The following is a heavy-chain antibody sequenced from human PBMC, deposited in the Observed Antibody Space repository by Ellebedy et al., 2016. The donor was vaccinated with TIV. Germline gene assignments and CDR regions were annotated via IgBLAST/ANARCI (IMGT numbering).Heavy chain of an antibody. CDR3: ARVAITAAVGGGFFDL. CDR2: IYYSGNT. CDR1: GGSISNYY. J-gene: IGHJ2*01. D-gene: IGHD6-13*01. Sequence: MPSETLSLTCTVSGGSISNYYWSWIRQPPGKGLEWIGYIYYSGNTNYSPSLKSRVTISVDTSKNQFSLNLTSVTAADTAVYYCARVAITAAVGGGFFDLWGRGTLVTVSS. V-gene: IGHV4-59*01.